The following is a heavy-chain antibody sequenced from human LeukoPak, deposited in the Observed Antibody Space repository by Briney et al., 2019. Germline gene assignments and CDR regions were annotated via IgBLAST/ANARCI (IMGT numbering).Heavy chain of an antibody. CDR3: ARGFRRYDILTGRGGYYFDY. CDR1: GYTFTSYD. Sequence: ASVEVSCKASGYTFTSYDINWVRQATGQGLEWMGWMNPNSGNTGYAQKFQGRVTMTRNTSISTAYMELSSLRSEDTAVYYCARGFRRYDILTGRGGYYFDYWGQGTLVTVSS. V-gene: IGHV1-8*01. D-gene: IGHD3-9*01. J-gene: IGHJ4*02. CDR2: MNPNSGNT.